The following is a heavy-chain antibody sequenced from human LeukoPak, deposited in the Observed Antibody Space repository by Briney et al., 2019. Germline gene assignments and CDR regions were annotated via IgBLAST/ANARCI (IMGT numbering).Heavy chain of an antibody. J-gene: IGHJ5*01. CDR2: IHSNGIA. Sequence: PSETLSLTCTVSGGSISNCYWSWIRQPPGKGLEWIGFIHSNGIANYNRSLNSRASISRDTSRSQVSLKLSSVTAADTAVYYCASSNLGSLGQFDSWGQGTLVTVSS. CDR3: ASSNLGSLGQFDS. V-gene: IGHV4-59*01. D-gene: IGHD3-10*01. CDR1: GGSISNCY.